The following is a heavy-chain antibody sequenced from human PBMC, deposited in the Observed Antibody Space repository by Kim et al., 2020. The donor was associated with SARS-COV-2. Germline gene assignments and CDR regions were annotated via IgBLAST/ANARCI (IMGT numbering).Heavy chain of an antibody. CDR2: ISWNSGSI. CDR3: AKAPRIQLWLGEDYFDY. Sequence: GGSLRLSCAASGFTFDDYAMHWVRQAPGKGLEWVSGISWNSGSIGYADSVKGRFTISRDNAKNSLYLQMNSLRAEDTALYYCAKAPRIQLWLGEDYFDYWGQGTLVTVSS. J-gene: IGHJ4*02. V-gene: IGHV3-9*01. D-gene: IGHD5-18*01. CDR1: GFTFDDYA.